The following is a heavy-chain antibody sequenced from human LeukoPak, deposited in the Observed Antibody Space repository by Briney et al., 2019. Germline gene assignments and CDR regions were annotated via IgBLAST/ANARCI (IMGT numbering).Heavy chain of an antibody. CDR1: GFTFSRYW. CDR2: IKQDGSEE. Sequence: PGGSLRLPCAASGFTFSRYWMTWVRQAPGKGPEWVANIKQDGSEEYYVDSVKGRFTISRDNAKNSLYLQMNSLRAEDTAIYYCARDKIEGPSNFDNWGQGSLVIVSS. J-gene: IGHJ4*02. CDR3: ARDKIEGPSNFDN. D-gene: IGHD2/OR15-2a*01. V-gene: IGHV3-7*03.